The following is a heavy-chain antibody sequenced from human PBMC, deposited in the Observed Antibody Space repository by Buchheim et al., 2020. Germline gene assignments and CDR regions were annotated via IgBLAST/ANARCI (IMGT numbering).Heavy chain of an antibody. CDR3: AKDQTPLLLWFGELLSWFDP. D-gene: IGHD3-10*01. J-gene: IGHJ5*02. CDR2: ISYDGSNK. CDR1: GFTFSSYG. V-gene: IGHV3-30*18. Sequence: QVQLVESGGGVVQPGRSLRLSCAASGFTFSSYGMHWVRQAPGKGLEWVAVISYDGSNKYYADSVKGRFTISRDNSKNKLYLQMNSLRAEDTAVYYCAKDQTPLLLWFGELLSWFDPWGQGTL.